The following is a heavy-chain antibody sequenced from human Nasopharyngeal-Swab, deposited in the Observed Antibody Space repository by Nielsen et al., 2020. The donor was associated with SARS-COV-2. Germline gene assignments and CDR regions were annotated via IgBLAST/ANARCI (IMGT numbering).Heavy chain of an antibody. D-gene: IGHD6-19*01. J-gene: IGHJ3*02. CDR3: AGLQWLDTGIDAFDI. CDR2: ISGSGGST. Sequence: WIRQPPGKGLEWVSAISGSGGSTYYADSVKGRFTISRDNSKNTLYLQMNSLRAEDTAVYYCAGLQWLDTGIDAFDIWGQGTMVTVSS. V-gene: IGHV3-23*01.